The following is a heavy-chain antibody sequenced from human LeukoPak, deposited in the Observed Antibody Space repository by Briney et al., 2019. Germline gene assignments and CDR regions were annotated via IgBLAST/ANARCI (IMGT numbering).Heavy chain of an antibody. CDR3: ARGLLDGYTHPAAFDT. CDR1: GGSISSGSYY. Sequence: SQTLSLTCTVSGGSISSGSYYWSWIRQPAGKGLEWIGYIYYSGSTNYNPSLKSRVTISVDTSKNQFSLKLSSVTAADTAVYYCARGLLDGYTHPAAFDTWGQGTMVTVSS. V-gene: IGHV4-61*10. CDR2: IYYSGST. D-gene: IGHD5-24*01. J-gene: IGHJ3*02.